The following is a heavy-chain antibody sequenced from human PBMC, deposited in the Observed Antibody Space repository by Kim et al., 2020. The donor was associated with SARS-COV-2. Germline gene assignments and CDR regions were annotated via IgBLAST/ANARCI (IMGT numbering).Heavy chain of an antibody. D-gene: IGHD3-3*01. CDR3: ARVSKDFWSDSWQYYFDY. J-gene: IGHJ4*02. CDR1: GYSFTSYW. V-gene: IGHV5-51*01. CDR2: IYPGDSDT. Sequence: GESLKISCKGSGYSFTSYWIGWVRQMPGKGLEWMGIIYPGDSDTRYSPSFQGQVTISADKSISTAYLQWSSLKASDTAMYYCARVSKDFWSDSWQYYFDYWGQGTLVTVSS.